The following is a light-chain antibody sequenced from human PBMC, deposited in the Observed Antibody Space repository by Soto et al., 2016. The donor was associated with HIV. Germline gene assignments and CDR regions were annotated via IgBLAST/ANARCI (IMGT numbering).Light chain of an antibody. V-gene: IGKV1-12*01. CDR2: ATY. CDR1: QAINSR. CDR3: QQYNSVPWT. J-gene: IGKJ1*01. Sequence: DIQMTQSPSSVSASVGDRVTITCRASQAINSRLAWYQQKPGKAPEVLITATYTLQAGVPSRFSASGSGTDFTLTRSSVQPDDVGTYYCQQYNSVPWTFGQGTKLEMK.